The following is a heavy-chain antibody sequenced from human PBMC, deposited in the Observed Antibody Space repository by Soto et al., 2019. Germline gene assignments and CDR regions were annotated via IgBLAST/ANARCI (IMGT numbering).Heavy chain of an antibody. CDR1: GGTFSRYT. D-gene: IGHD1-26*01. V-gene: IGHV1-69*02. Sequence: QVQLVQSGAEVKKPGSSVKVSCKASGGTFSRYTISWVRQAPGQGLEWMGRIIPILGVAIYAQKFQGRVTIAADKATSTTYMELSSLRSEDTAVYYCSTQIGVEGGNFDDWGQGTLVTVSS. CDR3: STQIGVEGGNFDD. J-gene: IGHJ4*02. CDR2: IIPILGVA.